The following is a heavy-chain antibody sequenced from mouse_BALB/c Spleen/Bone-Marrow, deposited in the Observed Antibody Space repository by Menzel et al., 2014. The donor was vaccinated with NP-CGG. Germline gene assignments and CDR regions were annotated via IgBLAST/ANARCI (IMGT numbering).Heavy chain of an antibody. CDR2: IDLYNGGT. CDR1: GYAFTNYN. D-gene: IGHD2-3*01. Sequence: EVQLQQSGPELVKPGAPVKVSCKASGYAFTNYNIFWVKQRHGKSLEWIGYIDLYNGGTSYNQKFNGKATLTVDKSSSTAYMHLNSLTSEGSAVYYCARLGDGYYDALDYWGQGTSVTVSS. CDR3: ARLGDGYYDALDY. J-gene: IGHJ4*01. V-gene: IGHV1S135*01.